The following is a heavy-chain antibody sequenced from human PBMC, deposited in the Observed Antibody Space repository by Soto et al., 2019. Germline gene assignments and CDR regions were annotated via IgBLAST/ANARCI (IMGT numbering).Heavy chain of an antibody. V-gene: IGHV3-66*01. Sequence: EVQLVESGGGLVQPGGSLRLSCAASGFTVSRFYMTWVRQAPGKGLQWVAVISSGGSTYYADSVKGRFTISRDNSKNTLYLEMNSLRADDTAVYYCARDTFGGAYDFLHGGQGTLVTVSS. CDR1: GFTVSRFY. CDR3: ARDTFGGAYDFLH. CDR2: ISSGGST. J-gene: IGHJ4*02. D-gene: IGHD3-3*01.